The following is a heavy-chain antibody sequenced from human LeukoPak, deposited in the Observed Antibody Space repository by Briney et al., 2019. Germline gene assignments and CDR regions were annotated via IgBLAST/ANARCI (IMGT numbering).Heavy chain of an antibody. D-gene: IGHD6-6*01. Sequence: ASVKVSCKASGCTFSSYAISWVRQAPGQGLEWMGRIIPIFGTANYAQKFQGRVTITTDESTSTAYMELSSLRSEDTAVYYCARGRIAARTAYYYYMDVWGKGTTVTVSS. CDR3: ARGRIAARTAYYYYMDV. CDR2: IIPIFGTA. V-gene: IGHV1-69*05. CDR1: GCTFSSYA. J-gene: IGHJ6*03.